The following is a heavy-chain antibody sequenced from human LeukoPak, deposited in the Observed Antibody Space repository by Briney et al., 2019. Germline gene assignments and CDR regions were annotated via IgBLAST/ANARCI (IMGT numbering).Heavy chain of an antibody. V-gene: IGHV3-66*01. J-gene: IGHJ4*02. Sequence: GSLRLSCAASGFTVSSIYMTWVRQAPGRGPEWVSVIFSGGSTHSADSVKGRFTVSRDISKNTVYLQMNSLTAEDTAVYYCARDYGRGWGQGTLVTVSS. CDR3: ARDYGRG. CDR1: GFTVSSIY. D-gene: IGHD2-15*01. CDR2: IFSGGST.